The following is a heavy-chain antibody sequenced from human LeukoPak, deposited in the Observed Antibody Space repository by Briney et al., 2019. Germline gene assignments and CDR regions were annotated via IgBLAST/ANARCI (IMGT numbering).Heavy chain of an antibody. J-gene: IGHJ4*02. CDR3: ARRGYGDY. Sequence: GGSLRLSCAASGFTFSSYGMNWVRQAPGKGLEWVANIKQDGSEKYYVDSVKGRFTISRDNAKNSLYLQMNSLRAEDTAVYYCARRGYGDYWGQGTLVTVSS. V-gene: IGHV3-7*01. D-gene: IGHD5-12*01. CDR2: IKQDGSEK. CDR1: GFTFSSYG.